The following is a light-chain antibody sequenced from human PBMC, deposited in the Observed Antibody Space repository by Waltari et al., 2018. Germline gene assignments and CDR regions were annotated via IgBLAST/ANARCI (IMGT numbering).Light chain of an antibody. CDR2: NDN. Sequence: QSVLTQPPSVSGTPGQRVTISCSGSNSNIGGNFVNWYQQLPGKAPKLLIYNDNQWPSGVPDRFSASKSGTSAARAITGLQSEDEADYYCAVWDDSLGGVFGGGTKLTVL. V-gene: IGLV1-44*01. J-gene: IGLJ3*02. CDR3: AVWDDSLGGV. CDR1: NSNIGGNF.